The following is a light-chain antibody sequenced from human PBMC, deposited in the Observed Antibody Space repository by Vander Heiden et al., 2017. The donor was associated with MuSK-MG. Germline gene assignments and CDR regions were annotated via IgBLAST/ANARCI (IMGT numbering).Light chain of an antibody. CDR1: ASDIGLSDY. J-gene: IGLJ1*01. CDR2: DVT. Sequence: QPPLPQPASVSGSLGPTITISCSGTASDIGLSDYVSWYQQFPDKAPKLIIFDVTHRPSGVSNRFSGSKSGDTASLTISGLQAEDEADYYCSSYSASTTYVFGTGSRVTVL. CDR3: SSYSASTTYV. V-gene: IGLV2-14*03.